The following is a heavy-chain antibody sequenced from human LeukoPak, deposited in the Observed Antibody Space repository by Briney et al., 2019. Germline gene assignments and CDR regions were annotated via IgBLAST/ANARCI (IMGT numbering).Heavy chain of an antibody. V-gene: IGHV4-59*01. CDR2: VFYSGYA. J-gene: IGHJ3*02. Sequence: SETLSLTCTVSNESLGTSYWSWLRQPPGKRLEWIGNVFYSGYANYNPSLKSRVTISIDTSKNQFSLSLTSVSAADTAVYYCAKEADRADAFDIWGQGTMVTVSS. D-gene: IGHD3-10*01. CDR3: AKEADRADAFDI. CDR1: NESLGTSY.